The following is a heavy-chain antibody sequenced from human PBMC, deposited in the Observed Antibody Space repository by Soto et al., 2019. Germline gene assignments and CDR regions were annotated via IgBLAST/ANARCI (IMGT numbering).Heavy chain of an antibody. CDR3: ANSYYDSSGYYFSSHDY. J-gene: IGHJ4*02. CDR1: GFTFSSYA. D-gene: IGHD3-22*01. V-gene: IGHV3-30-3*01. Sequence: QVQLVESGGGVVQPGRSLRLSCAASGFTFSSYAMHWVRQAPGKGLEWVAVISYDGSNKYYADSVKGRFTISRDNSKNTVYLQMNSLRAEDTAVYYCANSYYDSSGYYFSSHDYWGQGTLVTVSS. CDR2: ISYDGSNK.